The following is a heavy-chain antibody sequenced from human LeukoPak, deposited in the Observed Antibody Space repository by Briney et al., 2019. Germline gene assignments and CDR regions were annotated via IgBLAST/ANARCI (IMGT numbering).Heavy chain of an antibody. D-gene: IGHD4-11*01. CDR3: AREKDYTRDAFDI. Sequence: GGSLRLSCAVSGFTFSSYEMNWVRHAPGKGLEWFAYISRSGSNIYYADSVKGRFTISRDNAKNSLYLQMNSLRVEETAVYYCAREKDYTRDAFDIWGQGTMVTVSS. CDR1: GFTFSSYE. J-gene: IGHJ3*02. CDR2: ISRSGSNI. V-gene: IGHV3-48*03.